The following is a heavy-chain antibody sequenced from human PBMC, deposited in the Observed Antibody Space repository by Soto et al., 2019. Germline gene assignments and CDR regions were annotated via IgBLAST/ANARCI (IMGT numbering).Heavy chain of an antibody. Sequence: SETLSLTCAVYGGSFSGYYLSWIRQPPGKGLEWIGEINHSGSTNYNPSLKSRVTISVDTSKNQFSLKLSSVTAADTAVYYCARVQKYYYDSSGYSAAPHFDYWGQGTLVTVSS. CDR3: ARVQKYYYDSSGYSAAPHFDY. CDR2: INHSGST. D-gene: IGHD3-22*01. J-gene: IGHJ4*02. CDR1: GGSFSGYY. V-gene: IGHV4-34*01.